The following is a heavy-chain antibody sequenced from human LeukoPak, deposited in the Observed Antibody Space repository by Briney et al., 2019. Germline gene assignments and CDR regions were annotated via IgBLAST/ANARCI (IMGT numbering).Heavy chain of an antibody. Sequence: RPGGSLRLSCAASGFTVSSNYMSWVRRAPGKGLEWVSVIYSGGSTYYADSVKGRFTISRDNSKNTLYLQMNSLRAEDTAVYYCARSRYNWNDAALDYWRQGTLVTVSS. D-gene: IGHD1-1*01. CDR3: ARSRYNWNDAALDY. CDR1: GFTVSSNY. J-gene: IGHJ4*02. V-gene: IGHV3-53*01. CDR2: IYSGGST.